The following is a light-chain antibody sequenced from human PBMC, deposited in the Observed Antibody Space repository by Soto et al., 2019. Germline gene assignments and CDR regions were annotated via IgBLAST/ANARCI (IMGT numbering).Light chain of an antibody. CDR1: SSDVGGYNY. CDR3: SSYTRSPV. J-gene: IGLJ2*01. V-gene: IGLV2-14*01. Sequence: QSVLTQPASVSGSPGQSITISCTGTSSDVGGYNYVSWYQQHPGKAPKLMIYEVSNRPSGVSNRFSGSKSGNTASLTISGLQAEDEADYYCSSYTRSPVFGGGTKLTVL. CDR2: EVS.